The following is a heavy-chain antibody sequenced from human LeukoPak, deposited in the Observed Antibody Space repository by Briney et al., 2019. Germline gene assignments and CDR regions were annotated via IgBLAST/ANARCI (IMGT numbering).Heavy chain of an antibody. V-gene: IGHV1-8*01. Sequence: GASVKVSCKASGYTFTSYDINWVRQATGQGLEWMGWMNPNSGNTGYAQKLQGRVTMTRNTSISTAYMELSSLRSEDTAVYYCARLKPDAYYYDSSGYSYYYYYYGMDVWGQGTTVTVSS. J-gene: IGHJ6*02. CDR2: MNPNSGNT. CDR1: GYTFTSYD. CDR3: ARLKPDAYYYDSSGYSYYYYYYGMDV. D-gene: IGHD3-22*01.